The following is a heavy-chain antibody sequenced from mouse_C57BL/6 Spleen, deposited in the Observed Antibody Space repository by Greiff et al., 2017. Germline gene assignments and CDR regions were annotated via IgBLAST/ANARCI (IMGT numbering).Heavy chain of an antibody. CDR1: GYTFTSYW. CDR3: ARTPHYYGSSYYAMDY. CDR2: IDPSDSYT. V-gene: IGHV1-69*01. D-gene: IGHD1-1*01. Sequence: QVHVKQPGAELVMPGASVKLSCKASGYTFTSYWMHWVKQRPGQGLEWIGEIDPSDSYTNYTQKFKGKSTLTVDKSSSTAYMQLSSLTSEDSAVYYCARTPHYYGSSYYAMDYWGQGTSVTVSS. J-gene: IGHJ4*01.